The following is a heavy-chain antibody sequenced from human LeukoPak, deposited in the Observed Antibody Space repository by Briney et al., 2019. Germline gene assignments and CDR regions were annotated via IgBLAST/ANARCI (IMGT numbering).Heavy chain of an antibody. J-gene: IGHJ3*02. CDR2: IYYSGST. CDR1: GGSISSYY. CDR3: ARHVAYYYDSIHAFDI. Sequence: SETLSLTCTVSGGSISSYYWGWIRQPPGKGLEWIGSIYYSGSTYYNPSLKSRVTISVDTSKNQFSLKLSSVTAADTAVYYCARHVAYYYDSIHAFDIWGQGTMVTVSS. D-gene: IGHD3-22*01. V-gene: IGHV4-39*01.